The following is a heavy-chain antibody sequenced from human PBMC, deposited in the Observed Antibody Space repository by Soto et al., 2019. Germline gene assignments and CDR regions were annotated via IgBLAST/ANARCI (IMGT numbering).Heavy chain of an antibody. D-gene: IGHD2-8*01. CDR1: GYTLTELS. J-gene: IGHJ5*02. V-gene: IGHV1-24*01. CDR2: FDPEDGET. Sequence: ASVKVSCKVSGYTLTELSMHWVRQAPGKGLEWMGGFDPEDGETIYAQKFQGRVTMTEDTSTDTAYMELSSLRSEDTAVYYCATAILCTNGVCYIDVQYNWFDPWGQGTRVTVSS. CDR3: ATAILCTNGVCYIDVQYNWFDP.